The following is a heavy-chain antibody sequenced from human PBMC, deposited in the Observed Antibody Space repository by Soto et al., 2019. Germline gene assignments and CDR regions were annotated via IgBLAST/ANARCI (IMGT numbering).Heavy chain of an antibody. J-gene: IGHJ5*02. CDR3: ARIYCSGGSCYSGGTPFDP. CDR1: GGSISSGGYY. Sequence: TSDTLSLTCTVSGGSISSGGYYWSWIRQHPGKGLEWIGYIYYSGSTYYNPSLKSRVTISVDTSKNQFSLKLSSVTAADTAVYYCARIYCSGGSCYSGGTPFDPWGQGTLVTVSS. V-gene: IGHV4-31*03. CDR2: IYYSGST. D-gene: IGHD2-15*01.